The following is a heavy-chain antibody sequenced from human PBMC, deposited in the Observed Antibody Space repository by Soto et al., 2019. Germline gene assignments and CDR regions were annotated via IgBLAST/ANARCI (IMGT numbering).Heavy chain of an antibody. CDR2: MWSDGNNE. Sequence: QVQLVESGGGAVQPGRSLRLSCAASGFTFSSYAMHWVRQAPGKGLEWVAVMWSDGNNENYADSVKGRFTISRDNSKNSLYLTMNSLRVDDTAVYYCARLGSDFWGQGTLVTVCS. V-gene: IGHV3-33*01. CDR3: ARLGSDF. CDR1: GFTFSSYA. J-gene: IGHJ4*02. D-gene: IGHD1-26*01.